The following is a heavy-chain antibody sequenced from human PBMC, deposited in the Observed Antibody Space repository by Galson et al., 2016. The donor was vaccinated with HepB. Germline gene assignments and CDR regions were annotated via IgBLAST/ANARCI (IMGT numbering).Heavy chain of an antibody. CDR2: INPNSGGT. D-gene: IGHD2/OR15-2a*01. CDR3: TRGEYLLGWFDP. CDR1: GYTFTGYY. Sequence: SVKVSCKASGYTFTGYYMHWVRQAPGQGLEWMGRINPNSGGTNYAQKFQGRVTMTRDTSISTAYVELSRLRSDETAVYYGTRGEYLLGWFDPWGQGTLVTVSS. V-gene: IGHV1-2*06. J-gene: IGHJ5*02.